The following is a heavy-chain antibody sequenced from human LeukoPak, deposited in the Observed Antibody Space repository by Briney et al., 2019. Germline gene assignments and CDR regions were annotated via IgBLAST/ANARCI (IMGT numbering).Heavy chain of an antibody. J-gene: IGHJ5*02. CDR3: ARHRPGIGLLEWLLSPDNWFDP. D-gene: IGHD3-3*01. CDR1: GGSISSSSYY. CDR2: IYYSGST. Sequence: NPSETLSLTCTVSGGSISSSSYYWGWIRQPPGKGLEWIGSIYYSGSTYYNPSLKSRVTISVDTSKNQFSLKLSSVTAADTAVYYCARHRPGIGLLEWLLSPDNWFDPWGQGTLVTVSS. V-gene: IGHV4-39*01.